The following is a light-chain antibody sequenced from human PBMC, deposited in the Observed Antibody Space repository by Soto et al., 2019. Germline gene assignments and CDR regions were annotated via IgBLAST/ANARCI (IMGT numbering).Light chain of an antibody. CDR2: AAS. V-gene: IGKV3-20*01. CDR1: QSVSSSD. J-gene: IGKJ1*01. Sequence: EIVLTQSPATLSLSPGERATLSCRASQSVSSSDLAWYQQKPGEARRLFIYAASSRATGITFRFSGSGTERDFTLTISKLEHEAVYYYYWSHYSRSQPTFGEGTKVEIK. CDR3: SHYSRSQPT.